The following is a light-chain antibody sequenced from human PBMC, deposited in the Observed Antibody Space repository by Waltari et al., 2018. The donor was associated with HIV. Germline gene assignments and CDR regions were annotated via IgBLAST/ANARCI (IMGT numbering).Light chain of an antibody. CDR3: QQYYHWPRT. J-gene: IGKJ1*01. CDR2: APS. Sequence: EVVLTQSPATLSVSPGERASLSCRANESVGPNLAWYQQKPGQAPRLLMYAPSTRATGIPARFSGSGSGRQFTLTISSLQSEDVATYYCQQYYHWPRTFGQGTKVGVK. CDR1: ESVGPN. V-gene: IGKV3-15*01.